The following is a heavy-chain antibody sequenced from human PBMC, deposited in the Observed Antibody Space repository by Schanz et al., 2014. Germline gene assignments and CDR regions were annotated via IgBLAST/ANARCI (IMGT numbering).Heavy chain of an antibody. V-gene: IGHV3-NL1*01. J-gene: IGHJ6*02. CDR3: AKGRGGTSSEGLDQYYGMDV. D-gene: IGHD6-6*01. CDR1: GFTFSFSG. Sequence: QVQLVESGGGVVQPGGSLRLSCAASGFTFSFSGMQWVRQAPGKGLEWVSVISSSGTSTYYADSVKGRLIISRHNSKNTLFLQMNNLRAEDTAVYFCAKGRGGTSSEGLDQYYGMDVWGQGTTVTVSS. CDR2: ISSSGTST.